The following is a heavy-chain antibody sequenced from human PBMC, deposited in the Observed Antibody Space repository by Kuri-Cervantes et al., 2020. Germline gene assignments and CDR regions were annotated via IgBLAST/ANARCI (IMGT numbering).Heavy chain of an antibody. Sequence: GGSLRLSCAASGFTFSSYGMHWVRQAPGKGLEWVAVIWYDGSNKYYADSVKGRFTISRDNSKNTLYLQMNSLRAEDTAVYYCAKVPLAVAGTGPLVYFQHWGQGTLVTVSS. CDR2: IWYDGSNK. CDR1: GFTFSSYG. J-gene: IGHJ1*01. V-gene: IGHV3-33*06. D-gene: IGHD6-19*01. CDR3: AKVPLAVAGTGPLVYFQH.